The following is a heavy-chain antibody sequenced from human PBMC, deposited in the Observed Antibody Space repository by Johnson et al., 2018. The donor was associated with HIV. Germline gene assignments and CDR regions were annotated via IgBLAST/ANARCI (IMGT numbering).Heavy chain of an antibody. CDR2: ISYDGSNK. Sequence: QVQLVESGGGVVQPGGSLRLSCAASGFTFSSYALHWVRQAPGKGLEWVAVISYDGSNKYYADSVKGRFTISRDNSKNTLYLQMNSLRAEDTAVYSCAGEGGQWLVLVDAFDIWGQGTMVTVSS. D-gene: IGHD6-19*01. V-gene: IGHV3-30-3*01. J-gene: IGHJ3*02. CDR3: AGEGGQWLVLVDAFDI. CDR1: GFTFSSYA.